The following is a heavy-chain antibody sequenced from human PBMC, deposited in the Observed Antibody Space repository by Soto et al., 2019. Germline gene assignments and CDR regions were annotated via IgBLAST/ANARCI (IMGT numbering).Heavy chain of an antibody. D-gene: IGHD3-3*01. J-gene: IGHJ6*02. CDR1: GFTFNSYA. V-gene: IGHV3-23*01. Sequence: PGGSLRLSCAASGFTFNSYAMSWVRQAPGKGPEWVSAISGSGGSTYYADSVKGRFTISRDNSRNTLYLQMNSLRGEDTAVYYCAKDVQPTYDSWSGSAYGMDVWGQGTTVTVSS. CDR2: ISGSGGST. CDR3: AKDVQPTYDSWSGSAYGMDV.